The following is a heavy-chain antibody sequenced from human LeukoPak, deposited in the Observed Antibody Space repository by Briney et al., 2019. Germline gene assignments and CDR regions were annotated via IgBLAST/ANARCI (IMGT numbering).Heavy chain of an antibody. V-gene: IGHV1-58*02. CDR3: AAEGYCSSTSCYGSVISYGMDV. CDR2: IVVGSGNT. J-gene: IGHJ6*02. CDR1: GFTFTSSA. D-gene: IGHD2-2*01. Sequence: SVKVSCKASGFTFTSSAMQWVRQARGQRLGWIGWIVVGSGNTNYAQKFQERVTITRDMSTSTAYMELSSLRSEDTAVYYCAAEGYCSSTSCYGSVISYGMDVWGQGTTVTVSS.